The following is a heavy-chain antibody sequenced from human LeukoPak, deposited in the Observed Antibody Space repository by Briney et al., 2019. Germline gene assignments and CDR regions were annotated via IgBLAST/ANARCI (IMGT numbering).Heavy chain of an antibody. Sequence: GGSLRLSCAASGFTFSSYSMNWVRQAPGKGLEWVSSISSSSSYIYYADSVKGRFTISRDNAKNSLYLQMNSLRAEDTAVYYCARDHELYCSGGSCSRMDVWGKGTTVTISS. D-gene: IGHD2-15*01. J-gene: IGHJ6*03. CDR3: ARDHELYCSGGSCSRMDV. CDR1: GFTFSSYS. CDR2: ISSSSSYI. V-gene: IGHV3-21*01.